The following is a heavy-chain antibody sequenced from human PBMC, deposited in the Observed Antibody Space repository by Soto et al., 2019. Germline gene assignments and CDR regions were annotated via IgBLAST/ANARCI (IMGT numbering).Heavy chain of an antibody. D-gene: IGHD6-13*01. J-gene: IGHJ4*02. CDR3: AKDLGIAGAGSFSLAPYFDY. V-gene: IGHV3-30*18. CDR2: ISYDGSNK. Sequence: QVQLVESGGGVVQPGRSLRLSCAASGFTFSSYGMHWVRQAPGQGLEWVAVISYDGSNKYYADSVKGRFTIYRDHSKNPLDLQMNSLRAEDTAVYYCAKDLGIAGAGSFSLAPYFDYGGQGTLVTVSS. CDR1: GFTFSSYG.